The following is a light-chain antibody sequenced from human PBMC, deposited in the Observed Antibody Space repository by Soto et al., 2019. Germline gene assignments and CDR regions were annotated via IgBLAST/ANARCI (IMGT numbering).Light chain of an antibody. CDR1: SSNIGAHYD. Sequence: SVLQAPPSESGAPGQIVTISCTGSSSNIGAHYDVHWYQQLPGTAPKLLIYGNSNRPSGVPDRFSGSKSGTSASLAITGLQAEDEADYYCQSYDNSLSVYVFGTGTKVTVL. J-gene: IGLJ1*01. CDR2: GNS. CDR3: QSYDNSLSVYV. V-gene: IGLV1-40*01.